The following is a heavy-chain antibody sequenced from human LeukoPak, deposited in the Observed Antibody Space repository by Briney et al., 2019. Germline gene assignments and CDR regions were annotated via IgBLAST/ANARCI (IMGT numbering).Heavy chain of an antibody. CDR2: INSDGSST. CDR1: GFTFSSYW. Sequence: GGSLRLSCAASGFTFSSYWMHWVRQVPGKGLVWVSRINSDGSSTSYADSVKGRFTISRDNAKNTLCVQMNSLRAEDTAVYYCARTSGGQLAEKLDYWGQGTLVTVSS. CDR3: ARTSGGQLAEKLDY. J-gene: IGHJ4*02. V-gene: IGHV3-74*01. D-gene: IGHD6-13*01.